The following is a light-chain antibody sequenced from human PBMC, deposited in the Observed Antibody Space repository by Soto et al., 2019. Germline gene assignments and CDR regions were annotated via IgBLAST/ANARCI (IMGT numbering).Light chain of an antibody. CDR2: DAS. Sequence: IQMTGSPSSLCASVGDKVTITCQASQDISNYLNWYQQKLGKAPKLLIYDASNLETGVPSRFSGSGSGTDFTFTISSLQPEDIATYYCQQYSHLITFGQGTRLEIK. CDR3: QQYSHLIT. CDR1: QDISNY. V-gene: IGKV1-33*01. J-gene: IGKJ5*01.